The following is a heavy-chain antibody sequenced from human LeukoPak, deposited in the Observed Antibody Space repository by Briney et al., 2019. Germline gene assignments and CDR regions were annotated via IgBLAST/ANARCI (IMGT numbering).Heavy chain of an antibody. V-gene: IGHV3-23*01. CDR3: ARDHHRRLYDSQARNTFDI. J-gene: IGHJ3*02. D-gene: IGHD3-22*01. CDR1: GFTFSTYA. Sequence: GGSLRLSCAASGFTFSTYAMTWVRQAPGKGLEWVSLISGTGGSTYYADSVKGRFALSRDNAKNSLYLQMNSLRTEDTAVYYCARDHHRRLYDSQARNTFDIWGQGTMVTVSS. CDR2: ISGTGGST.